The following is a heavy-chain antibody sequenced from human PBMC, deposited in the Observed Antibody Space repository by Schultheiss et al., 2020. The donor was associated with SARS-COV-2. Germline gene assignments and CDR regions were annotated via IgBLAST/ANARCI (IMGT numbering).Heavy chain of an antibody. CDR2: IFPADSET. D-gene: IGHD2-2*01. CDR1: GFSLTTYW. CDR3: ARRGYCSSTSCYDYYGMDV. Sequence: GGSLRLSCQGSGFSLTTYWIGWARQMPGKGPEWMGIIFPADSETRYSPSFQGQVTISADKSTNTAYLQWSSLKASDTAMYYCARRGYCSSTSCYDYYGMDVWGQGTTVTVSS. J-gene: IGHJ6*02. V-gene: IGHV5-51*01.